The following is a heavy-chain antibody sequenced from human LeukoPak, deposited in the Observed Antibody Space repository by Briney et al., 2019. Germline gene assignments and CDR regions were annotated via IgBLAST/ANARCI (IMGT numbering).Heavy chain of an antibody. CDR3: ARSGSTAHDY. J-gene: IGHJ4*02. D-gene: IGHD1-26*01. Sequence: PSETLSLTCTVSGGFITSYYWSWIRQPPGKGLEWIGYIYYSGSTNFSPSLKSRVTISVDTSKNQFSLQLTSVTAADTAVYYCARSGSTAHDYWGQGTLVTVSS. V-gene: IGHV4-59*01. CDR2: IYYSGST. CDR1: GGFITSYY.